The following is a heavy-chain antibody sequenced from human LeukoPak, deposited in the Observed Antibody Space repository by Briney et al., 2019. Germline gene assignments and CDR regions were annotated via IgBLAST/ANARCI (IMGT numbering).Heavy chain of an antibody. Sequence: GGSLRLSCAASGSTFSSHTLNWVRQAPGKGLEWVSYISSTSSVIYYADSVKGRFTISRDNAKNSLYLQMNSLRAEDTAVYYCARNLPAADYWGQGTLVTVSS. CDR3: ARNLPAADY. J-gene: IGHJ4*02. D-gene: IGHD2-2*01. CDR1: GSTFSSHT. V-gene: IGHV3-48*04. CDR2: ISSTSSVI.